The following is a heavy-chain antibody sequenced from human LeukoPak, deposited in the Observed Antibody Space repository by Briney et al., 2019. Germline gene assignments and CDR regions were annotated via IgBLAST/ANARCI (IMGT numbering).Heavy chain of an antibody. CDR2: INHSGST. CDR3: ARRGYIYGWKAFDI. Sequence: SSETLSLTCAVYGGSFSGYYWSWIRQPPGKGLEWLGEINHSGSTKYNPSLKSRVTISEDTSKNQFSLKLSSVTAADTAVYYCARRGYIYGWKAFDIWGQGTMVTVSS. CDR1: GGSFSGYY. J-gene: IGHJ3*02. D-gene: IGHD5-18*01. V-gene: IGHV4-34*01.